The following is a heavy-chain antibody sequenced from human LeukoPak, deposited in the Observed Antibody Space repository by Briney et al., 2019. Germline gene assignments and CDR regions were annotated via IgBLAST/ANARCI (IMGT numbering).Heavy chain of an antibody. CDR1: GYTFTGYY. Sequence: GASVKVSCTASGYTFTGYYIHWVRQAPGQGLEWMGWINPNSGGTNYAQKFQGRVTMTRDTSISTAYMELSRLRSDDTAVYYCATSGITMIVVQLDYWGQGTLVTVSS. D-gene: IGHD3-22*01. V-gene: IGHV1-2*02. CDR2: INPNSGGT. J-gene: IGHJ4*02. CDR3: ATSGITMIVVQLDY.